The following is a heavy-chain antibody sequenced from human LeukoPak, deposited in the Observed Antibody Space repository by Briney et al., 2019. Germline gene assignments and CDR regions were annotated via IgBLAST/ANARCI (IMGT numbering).Heavy chain of an antibody. CDR3: ARKTYYYDSSGYYHDY. V-gene: IGHV4-30-4*01. J-gene: IGHJ4*02. CDR1: GGSISSGDYY. CDR2: IYYSGST. D-gene: IGHD3-22*01. Sequence: PSETLSLTCTVSGGSISSGDYYWSWLRQPPGKGLEWIGYIYYSGSTYYNPSLKSRVTISVDTSKNQFSLKLSSVTAADTAVYYCARKTYYYDSSGYYHDYWGQGTLVTVSS.